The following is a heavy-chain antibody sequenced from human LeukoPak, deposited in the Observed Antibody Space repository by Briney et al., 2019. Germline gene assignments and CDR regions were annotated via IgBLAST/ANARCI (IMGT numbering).Heavy chain of an antibody. Sequence: GGSLRLSCAASGFTFSTYWMSWVRQPPGKGLEWVANINQGGSVKQHVDSVEGRFTVSRDNAKNSLFLQMDSLRAEDTAVYYCVTGIGCCSTTNCYGGFDYWGQGTPVTVSS. CDR1: GFTFSTYW. CDR2: INQGGSVK. CDR3: VTGIGCCSTTNCYGGFDY. J-gene: IGHJ4*02. D-gene: IGHD2-2*03. V-gene: IGHV3-7*03.